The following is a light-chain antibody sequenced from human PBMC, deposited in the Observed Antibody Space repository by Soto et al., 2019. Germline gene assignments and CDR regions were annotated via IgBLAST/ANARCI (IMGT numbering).Light chain of an antibody. CDR3: QQYGSSQIT. V-gene: IGKV3-20*01. CDR2: GAS. Sequence: DSVLTQSPGTLSLSPGERATLSCRASQSVSSSSLAWYQQKPGQAPRLLIYGASNRATGIPDRFSGSGSGTDFTLTISRLEPEDFAVYYCQQYGSSQITFGQGTRLEIK. CDR1: QSVSSSS. J-gene: IGKJ5*01.